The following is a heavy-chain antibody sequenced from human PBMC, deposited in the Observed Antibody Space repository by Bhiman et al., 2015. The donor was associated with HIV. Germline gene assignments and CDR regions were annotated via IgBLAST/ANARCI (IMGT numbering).Heavy chain of an antibody. V-gene: IGHV3-21*02. CDR2: ISHSSNYI. CDR1: GFTFNSYS. Sequence: QLVESGGGLVKPGGSPRLSCAASGFTFNSYSMNWVRQAPGKGLEWVSSISHSSNYIYYADSVKGRFTISRDNAQNSLYLQMNSLRPEDTAVYYCTRVDQEGVTIFGVEGNFDYWGQGTLVTVSS. J-gene: IGHJ4*02. D-gene: IGHD3-3*01. CDR3: TRVDQEGVTIFGVEGNFDY.